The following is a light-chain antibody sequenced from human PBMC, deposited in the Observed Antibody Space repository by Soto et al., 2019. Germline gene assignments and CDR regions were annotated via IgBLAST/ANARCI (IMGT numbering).Light chain of an antibody. V-gene: IGKV3-20*01. Sequence: EIVLTQSPGTLSLSPGERAALSCRARQSVRSSYLAWYQQKPGQAPSLLIYGASSRASGIPDRFSGSGSGTDFTLTISRLEPEDFAVYYGQHSDGSLWTVGQGTKVENK. CDR1: QSVRSSY. CDR3: QHSDGSLWT. J-gene: IGKJ1*01. CDR2: GAS.